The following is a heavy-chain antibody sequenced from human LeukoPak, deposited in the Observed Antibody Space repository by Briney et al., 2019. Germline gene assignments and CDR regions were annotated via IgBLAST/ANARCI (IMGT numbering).Heavy chain of an antibody. V-gene: IGHV1-8*01. D-gene: IGHD3-3*01. CDR3: ARGLRNYDFWSGYYSPLPYYYYGMDV. Sequence: ASVKVSCKASGYTFTSYDINWVRQATGQGLEWMGWMNPNRGNTGYAQKFQGRVTMTRNTSISTAYMELSSLRSEDTAVYYCARGLRNYDFWSGYYSPLPYYYYGMDVWGQGTTVTVSS. CDR1: GYTFTSYD. J-gene: IGHJ6*02. CDR2: MNPNRGNT.